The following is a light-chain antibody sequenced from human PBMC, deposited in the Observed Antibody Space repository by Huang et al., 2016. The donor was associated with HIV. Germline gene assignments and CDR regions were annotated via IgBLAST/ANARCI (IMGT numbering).Light chain of an antibody. V-gene: IGKV4-1*01. CDR3: QQYYNTPIT. CDR2: WAS. Sequence: DIVMTQSPDSLAVSLGERATIHCESSQPVLYSSNNKNYVAWYQQKPGQPPKLLIYWASTREVGVPDRFTGSGSGTDFTLTISSLQAEDVAVYYCQQYYNTPITFGQGTRLEMK. J-gene: IGKJ5*01. CDR1: QPVLYSSNNKNY.